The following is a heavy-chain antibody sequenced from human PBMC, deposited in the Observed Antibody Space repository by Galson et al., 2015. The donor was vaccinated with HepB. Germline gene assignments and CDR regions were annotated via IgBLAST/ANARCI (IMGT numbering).Heavy chain of an antibody. Sequence: AVTVSCKASGYSFTAYNRHWVRRAPGQGLEWVGRLNPLNGDATYAQRFHGRVTLSSDTSSPTAYMELRRLTSDDTAVYFCAKGPLRIDVWGQGTTITVS. CDR3: AKGPLRIDV. CDR2: LNPLNGDA. J-gene: IGHJ6*02. V-gene: IGHV1-2*02. CDR1: GYSFTAYN.